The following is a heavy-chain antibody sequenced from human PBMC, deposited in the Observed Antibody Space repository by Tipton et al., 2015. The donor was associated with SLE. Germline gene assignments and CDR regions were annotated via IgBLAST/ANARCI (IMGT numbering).Heavy chain of an antibody. Sequence: TLSLTCTVSRGSINYHYWSWIRQPPGKGLGWIGYIYYSGTTNYNPSLKSRATISVDTSRNQFSLRLTSVTAADTAVYYCARMEGMITYGGIAGLWGQGTVVTVSS. CDR2: IYYSGTT. J-gene: IGHJ4*02. V-gene: IGHV4-59*11. D-gene: IGHD3-16*01. CDR1: RGSINYHY. CDR3: ARMEGMITYGGIAGL.